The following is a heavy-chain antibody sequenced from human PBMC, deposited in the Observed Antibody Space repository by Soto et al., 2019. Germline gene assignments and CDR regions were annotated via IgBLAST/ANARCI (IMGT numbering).Heavy chain of an antibody. CDR1: GFTFSSYW. V-gene: IGHV3-7*02. D-gene: IGHD1-1*01. Sequence: GGSLRLSCAASGFTFSSYWMSWVRQAPGKGLEWVANIKQDGSEKYYVDSVKGRFTISRDNAKNSLYLQMNSLRAEDTAVYYCATFDANDVPIDYWGQGTLVTVPQ. CDR3: ATFDANDVPIDY. J-gene: IGHJ4*02. CDR2: IKQDGSEK.